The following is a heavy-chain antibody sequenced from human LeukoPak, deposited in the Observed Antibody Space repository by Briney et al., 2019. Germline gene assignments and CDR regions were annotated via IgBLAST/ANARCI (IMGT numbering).Heavy chain of an antibody. V-gene: IGHV3-53*01. J-gene: IGHJ6*02. Sequence: GGSLRLSCAASGFTVSSNYMSWVRQAPGKGLEWVSVIYSGGSTYYADSVKGRFTISRDNSKNTLYLQMNSLRAEDTAVYYCARALRFLEWLDPEQKGYYGMDVWGQGTTVTVSS. CDR2: IYSGGST. CDR3: ARALRFLEWLDPEQKGYYGMDV. D-gene: IGHD3-3*01. CDR1: GFTVSSNY.